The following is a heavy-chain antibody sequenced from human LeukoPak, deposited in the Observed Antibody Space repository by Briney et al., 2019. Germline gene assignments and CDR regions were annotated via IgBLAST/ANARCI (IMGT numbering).Heavy chain of an antibody. CDR3: ARHPVLLWFGELLYSDAFDI. CDR1: GGSFSGYY. CDR2: INHSGST. Sequence: ASETLSLTCAVYGGSFSGYYWSWIRQPPGKGLEWIGEINHSGSTYYNPSLKSRVTISVDTSKNQFSLKLSSVTAADTAVYYCARHPVLLWFGELLYSDAFDIWGQGTMVTVSS. J-gene: IGHJ3*02. V-gene: IGHV4-34*01. D-gene: IGHD3-10*01.